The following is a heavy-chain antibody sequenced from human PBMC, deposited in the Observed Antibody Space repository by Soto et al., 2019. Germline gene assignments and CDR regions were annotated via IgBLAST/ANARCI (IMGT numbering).Heavy chain of an antibody. CDR1: GFTVSSNY. CDR2: IYSGGST. D-gene: IGHD5-18*01. V-gene: IGHV3-53*02. Sequence: EVQLVETGGGLIQPGGSLRLSCAASGFTVSSNYMSWVRQAPGKGLEWVSVIYSGGSTYYADSVKGRFTISRDNSKNTLYLQMNSLRAEDTAVYYCARDPGYSYGAPTDYWGQGTLVTVSS. CDR3: ARDPGYSYGAPTDY. J-gene: IGHJ4*02.